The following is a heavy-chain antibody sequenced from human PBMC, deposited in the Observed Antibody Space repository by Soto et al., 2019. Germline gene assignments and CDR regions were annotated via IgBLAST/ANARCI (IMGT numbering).Heavy chain of an antibody. Sequence: PVGSLRLSCAASGFTLSSYGMHWVRQAPGKGLEWVAVISYDGSNKYYADSVKGRFTISRDNSKNTLYLQMNSLRAEDTAVYYCAKSRGDGYNVGYWGQGTLVTVSS. CDR1: GFTLSSYG. J-gene: IGHJ4*02. D-gene: IGHD5-12*01. CDR3: AKSRGDGYNVGY. V-gene: IGHV3-30*18. CDR2: ISYDGSNK.